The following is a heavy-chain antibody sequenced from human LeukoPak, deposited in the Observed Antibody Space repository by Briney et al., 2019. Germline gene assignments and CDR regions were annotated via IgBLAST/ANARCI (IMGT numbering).Heavy chain of an antibody. D-gene: IGHD1-14*01. CDR3: ARVPPSARQVFSSDY. Sequence: ASVKVSCKASGYTFTNYGISWVRQAPGQGLEWMSWISANNGEIRYAQNFQGRVTMTTDTSTTTAYMELRSLRSDDTAVYYCARVPPSARQVFSSDYWGQGTQVTVSS. J-gene: IGHJ4*02. CDR2: ISANNGEI. V-gene: IGHV1-18*04. CDR1: GYTFTNYG.